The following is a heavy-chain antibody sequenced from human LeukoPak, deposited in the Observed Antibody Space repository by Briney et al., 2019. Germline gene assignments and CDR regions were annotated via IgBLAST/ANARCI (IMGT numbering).Heavy chain of an antibody. CDR3: ARGLRYCTNGVCYYYYGMDV. V-gene: IGHV4-31*03. Sequence: SQTLSLTCTVSGGSISSGGYYWSWIRQHPGKGLEWIGYIYYSGSTYYNPSLKSRVTISVDTSKNQFSLKLSSVTAADTAVYYCARGLRYCTNGVCYYYYGMDVWGQGTAVTVSS. D-gene: IGHD2-8*01. CDR1: GGSISSGGYY. CDR2: IYYSGST. J-gene: IGHJ6*02.